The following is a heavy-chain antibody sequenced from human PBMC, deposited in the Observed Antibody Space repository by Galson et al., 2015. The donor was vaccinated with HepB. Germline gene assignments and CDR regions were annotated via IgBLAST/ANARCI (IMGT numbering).Heavy chain of an antibody. CDR3: ARVADADYGDHSHFDS. V-gene: IGHV3-11*06. CDR2: ISSNTIYT. D-gene: IGHD4-17*01. J-gene: IGHJ4*02. Sequence: SLRLSCAASGFSFGDYYMSWIRQAPGKGLEWLSYISSNTIYTNYADSVKGRFTVSRDNVKNSISLQMNRLSVEDTAIYYCARVADADYGDHSHFDSWGQGTLVTVSS. CDR1: GFSFGDYY.